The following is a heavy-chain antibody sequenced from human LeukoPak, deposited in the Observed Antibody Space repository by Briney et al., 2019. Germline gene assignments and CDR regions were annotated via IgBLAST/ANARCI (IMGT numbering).Heavy chain of an antibody. J-gene: IGHJ4*02. CDR1: GYTFTGYY. V-gene: IGHV1-2*02. CDR3: ARDRGIIRYFDWLVSVY. CDR2: INPNSGGT. Sequence: ASVKVSCKASGYTFTGYYMHWVRQAPGQGREWMGWINPNSGGTNYAQKLQGRVTMTTDTSTSTAYMELRSLRSDDTAVYYCARDRGIIRYFDWLVSVYWGQGTLVTVSS. D-gene: IGHD3-9*01.